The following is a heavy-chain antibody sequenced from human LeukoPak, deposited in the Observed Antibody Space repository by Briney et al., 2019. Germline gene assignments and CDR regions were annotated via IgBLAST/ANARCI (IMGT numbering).Heavy chain of an antibody. V-gene: IGHV1-46*01. CDR3: ARGYYDSSGYYYPFDY. J-gene: IGHJ4*02. D-gene: IGHD3-22*01. CDR1: GYTFTSYY. Sequence: ASVKVSCKASGYTFTSYYMRWVRQAPGQGLEWMGIINPSGGSTSYAQKFQGRVTMTRDTSTSTVYMELSSLRSEDTAVYYCARGYYDSSGYYYPFDYWGQGTPVTVSS. CDR2: INPSGGST.